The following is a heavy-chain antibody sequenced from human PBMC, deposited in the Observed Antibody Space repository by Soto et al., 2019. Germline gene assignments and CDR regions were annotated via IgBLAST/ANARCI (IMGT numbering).Heavy chain of an antibody. CDR3: ARVRTAAGTDRWFDP. CDR1: GGSISSYY. V-gene: IGHV4-59*01. Sequence: SETLSLTCTVSGGSISSYYWSWIRQPPGKGLEWIGYIYYSGSTNYNPSLKSRVTISVDTSKNQFSLKLSSVTAADTAVYYCARVRTAAGTDRWFDPWGQGTLVTVSS. J-gene: IGHJ5*02. CDR2: IYYSGST. D-gene: IGHD6-13*01.